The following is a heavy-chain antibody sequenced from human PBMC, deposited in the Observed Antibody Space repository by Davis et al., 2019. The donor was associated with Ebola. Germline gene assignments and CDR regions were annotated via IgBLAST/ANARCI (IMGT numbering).Heavy chain of an antibody. J-gene: IGHJ4*02. CDR3: ARGDFLAAAGY. Sequence: GESLKISCKASGYSFTTYWIGWVRQMPGKGLEWMGIIYPGDSGTRYSPSFQGQVTISIDKSISTAYLQWSSLKASDTAIYYCARGDFLAAAGYWGQGTLVTVSS. CDR1: GYSFTTYW. V-gene: IGHV5-51*01. D-gene: IGHD6-13*01. CDR2: IYPGDSGT.